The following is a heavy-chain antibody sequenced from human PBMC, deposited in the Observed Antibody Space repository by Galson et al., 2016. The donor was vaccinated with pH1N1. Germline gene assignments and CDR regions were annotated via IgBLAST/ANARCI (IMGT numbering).Heavy chain of an antibody. CDR3: AHKVYGDYANWFDP. J-gene: IGHJ5*02. D-gene: IGHD4-17*01. V-gene: IGHV2-5*02. CDR1: GFSLSTSGVG. CDR2: IYWDDNK. Sequence: PALVKPTQTLTLTCTFSGFSLSTSGVGVGWIRQPPGKALEWLALIYWDDNKRYSPSLKSRLTITKDTSNNQVVLTMTNMDPVDTATYYCAHKVYGDYANWFDPWGQGTLVTVSS.